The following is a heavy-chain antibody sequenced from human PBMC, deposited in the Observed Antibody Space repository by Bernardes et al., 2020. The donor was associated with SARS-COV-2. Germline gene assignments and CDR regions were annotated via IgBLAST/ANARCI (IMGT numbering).Heavy chain of an antibody. CDR3: ARRQTNCTGGRCYSGGMDV. V-gene: IGHV5-51*01. D-gene: IGHD2-15*01. CDR1: GYIFFNNW. CDR2: IYPGDSDT. Sequence: GGSLKNSCKASGYIFFNNWIARVRPMPGESLEWVGTIYPGDSDTRYSPSFQGQVTVSADKSINTAYLQWSSLKASDTAMYYCARRQTNCTGGRCYSGGMDVWGQGTTVTVSS. J-gene: IGHJ6*02.